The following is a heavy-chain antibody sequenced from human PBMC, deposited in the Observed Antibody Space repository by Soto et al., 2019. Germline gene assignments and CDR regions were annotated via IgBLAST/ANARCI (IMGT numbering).Heavy chain of an antibody. CDR2: IIPIFGTA. D-gene: IGHD3-10*01. CDR1: GGTCSSYA. J-gene: IGHJ6*02. CDR3: ARADYYGSGSYYRRAYYGMDV. V-gene: IGHV1-69*01. Sequence: SVKVSCKASGGTCSSYAISWVRQAPGQGLEWMGGIIPIFGTANYAQKFQGRVTITADESTSTAYMELSSLRSEDTAVYYCARADYYGSGSYYRRAYYGMDVWGQGTTVTVSS.